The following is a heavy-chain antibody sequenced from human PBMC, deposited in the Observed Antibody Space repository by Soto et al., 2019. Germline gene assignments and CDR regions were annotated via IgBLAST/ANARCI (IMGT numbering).Heavy chain of an antibody. D-gene: IGHD2-15*01. CDR3: ASTGYCSGGSCYTDDAFDI. Sequence: SETLSLTCTVSGASISSSSYYWGWIRQPPGKGLEWIGSIYYSGSTYYNPSLKSRVTISVDTSKNQFSLKLSSVTAADTAVYYCASTGYCSGGSCYTDDAFDIWGQGTMVTVSS. V-gene: IGHV4-39*01. CDR1: GASISSSSYY. J-gene: IGHJ3*02. CDR2: IYYSGST.